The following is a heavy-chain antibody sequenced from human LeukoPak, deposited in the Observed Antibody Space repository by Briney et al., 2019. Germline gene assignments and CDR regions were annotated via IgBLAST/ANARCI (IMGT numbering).Heavy chain of an antibody. CDR2: IYYSGST. V-gene: IGHV4-39*01. CDR1: GGSISSSSYY. J-gene: IGHJ4*02. CDR3: ARGYSHGPTTKYYFDY. D-gene: IGHD5-18*01. Sequence: PSETLSLTCTVSGGSISSSSYYWGWIRQPPGKGLEWIGSIYYSGSTYYNPSLKSRVTISVDTSKNQFSLKLSSVTAADTAVYYCARGYSHGPTTKYYFDYWGQGTLVTVSS.